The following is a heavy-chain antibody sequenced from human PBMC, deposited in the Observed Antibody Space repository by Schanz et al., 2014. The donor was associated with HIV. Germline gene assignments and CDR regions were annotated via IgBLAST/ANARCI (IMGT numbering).Heavy chain of an antibody. CDR2: IVSSGADT. Sequence: EVQLLESGGGLVRPGGSLRLSCAASGFTFNNFAMSWVRQAPGKGLEWVSAIVSSGADTFYADSVKGRFTISRDNSKNTVFLQMSSLRVEDTAVYYCARGLGYWGQGTLVTVSS. V-gene: IGHV3-23*01. CDR1: GFTFNNFA. J-gene: IGHJ4*02. CDR3: ARGLGY.